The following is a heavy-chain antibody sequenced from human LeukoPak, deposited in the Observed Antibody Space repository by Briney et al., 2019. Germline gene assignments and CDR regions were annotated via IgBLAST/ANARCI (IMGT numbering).Heavy chain of an antibody. CDR3: ARGGDFWSGEYFDY. V-gene: IGHV1-69*13. J-gene: IGHJ4*02. D-gene: IGHD3-3*01. Sequence: SVKVSXKASGGTFSSYAISWVRQAPGQGLEWMGGIIPIFGTANYAQKFQGRVTITADESTSTAYMELSSLRSADTAVYYCARGGDFWSGEYFDYWGQGTLVTVSS. CDR1: GGTFSSYA. CDR2: IIPIFGTA.